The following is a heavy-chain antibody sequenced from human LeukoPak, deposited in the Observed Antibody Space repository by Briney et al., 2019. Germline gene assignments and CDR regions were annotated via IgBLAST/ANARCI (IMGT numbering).Heavy chain of an antibody. D-gene: IGHD6-13*01. CDR2: FDPEDGEA. CDR1: GYTLTELS. J-gene: IGHJ4*02. CDR3: ATDSAGDSVEFDY. Sequence: ASVKVSCKFSGYTLTELSMHWVRQAPGKGLEWMGGFDPEDGEAIYEQQLQGRVTMTEDTSTDTAYMELNSLRSEDTAVYYCATDSAGDSVEFDYWGQGTLVTVSS. V-gene: IGHV1-24*01.